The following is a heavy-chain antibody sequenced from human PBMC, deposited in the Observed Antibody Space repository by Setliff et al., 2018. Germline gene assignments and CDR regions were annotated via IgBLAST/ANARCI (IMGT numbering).Heavy chain of an antibody. V-gene: IGHV4-59*03. CDR2: AFHTGKT. Sequence: SETLSLTCTVSGVSIRGFYWTWIRQSPKRGLEWLGYAFHTGKTDYNPSLMSRVIISIDMSRKQFSLKLSSVTAADTVMYFCARGGYNSRSGYSAYYYDYWGQGALVTVSS. CDR3: ARGGYNSRSGYSAYYYDY. D-gene: IGHD3-3*01. J-gene: IGHJ4*02. CDR1: GVSIRGFY.